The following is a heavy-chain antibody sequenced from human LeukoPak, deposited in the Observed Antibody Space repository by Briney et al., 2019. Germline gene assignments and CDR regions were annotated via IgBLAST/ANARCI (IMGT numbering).Heavy chain of an antibody. CDR2: INPNSGGT. V-gene: IGHV1-2*02. CDR3: ARDPTTIIAVAGRYYFDY. D-gene: IGHD6-19*01. J-gene: IGHJ4*02. Sequence: ASVKVSCKASGYTFTGCYMHWVRQAPGQGLEWMGWINPNSGGTNYAQKFQGRVTMTRDTSISTAYMELSRLRSDDTAVYYCARDPTTIIAVAGRYYFDYWGQGTLVTVSS. CDR1: GYTFTGCY.